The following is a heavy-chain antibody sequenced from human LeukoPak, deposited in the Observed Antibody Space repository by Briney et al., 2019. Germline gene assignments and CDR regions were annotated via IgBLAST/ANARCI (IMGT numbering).Heavy chain of an antibody. Sequence: PSQTLSLTCTVSGGSINSGAYYWSWIRQPAGKGLEWIGRMYTSGSTNYNPSLKSRVTISRDTSKNQFSLRLSSVTAADTAVYYCARAIWFGEGHDYWGQGTLVTVSS. D-gene: IGHD3-10*01. CDR1: GGSINSGAYY. V-gene: IGHV4-61*02. CDR3: ARAIWFGEGHDY. J-gene: IGHJ4*02. CDR2: MYTSGST.